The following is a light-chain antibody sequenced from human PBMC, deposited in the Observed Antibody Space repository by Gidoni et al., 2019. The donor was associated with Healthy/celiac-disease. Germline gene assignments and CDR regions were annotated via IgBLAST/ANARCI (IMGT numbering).Light chain of an antibody. V-gene: IGKV3-11*01. J-gene: IGKJ5*01. CDR2: DAS. Sequence: EIVLTQSPSTLSLSPGERATLSCRASKSVSSYLSWYQQKPGQAPRLLIYDASNRATGIPARFSGSGCGKDFNFTISSLEPEDFAVYYCQQRRNWPPGSITFGQGTRLEIK. CDR3: QQRRNWPPGSIT. CDR1: KSVSSY.